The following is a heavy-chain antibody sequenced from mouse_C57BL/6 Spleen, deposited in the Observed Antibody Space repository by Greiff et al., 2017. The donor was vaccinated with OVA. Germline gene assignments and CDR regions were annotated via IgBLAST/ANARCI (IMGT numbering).Heavy chain of an antibody. CDR3: AKGGNYERYFDV. D-gene: IGHD2-1*01. Sequence: QVQLQQPGAELVKPGASVKMSCKASGYTFTSYWITWVKQRTGQGLEWIGDIYPGSGSTNYNEKFKSKATLTVDTSSSTAYMQLSSLTSEDSAVYYCAKGGNYERYFDVWGTGTTVTVSS. CDR2: IYPGSGST. V-gene: IGHV1-55*01. CDR1: GYTFTSYW. J-gene: IGHJ1*03.